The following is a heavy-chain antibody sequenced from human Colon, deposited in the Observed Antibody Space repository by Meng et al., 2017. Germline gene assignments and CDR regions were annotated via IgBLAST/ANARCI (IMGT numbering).Heavy chain of an antibody. D-gene: IGHD4-23*01. Sequence: ASVKVSCKASGYSFTSHYIQWVRQAPGQGLEWMGIIYASGGFTNYAQKFQGRVTMTRDTSTSTVYMELSSLRSEDTAMYYCARDVLPTVGRRGSVPSDYWGQGTLVTVSS. V-gene: IGHV1-46*01. CDR1: GYSFTSHY. CDR3: ARDVLPTVGRRGSVPSDY. J-gene: IGHJ4*02. CDR2: IYASGGFT.